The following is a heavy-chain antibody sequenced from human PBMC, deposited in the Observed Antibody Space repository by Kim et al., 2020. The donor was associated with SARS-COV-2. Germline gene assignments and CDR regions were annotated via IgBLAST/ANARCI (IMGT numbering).Heavy chain of an antibody. J-gene: IGHJ4*02. D-gene: IGHD3-22*01. V-gene: IGHV3-23*01. CDR3: AKDVGAVVVITMHY. CDR2: ISGSGGST. CDR1: GFTFSSYA. Sequence: GGSLRLSCAASGFTFSSYAMSWVRQAPGKGLEWVSGISGSGGSTYYADSVKGRFTIPRDNSKNTLYLQMNSLMAEDTAVYYCAKDVGAVVVITMHYWGRGTLVTVSS.